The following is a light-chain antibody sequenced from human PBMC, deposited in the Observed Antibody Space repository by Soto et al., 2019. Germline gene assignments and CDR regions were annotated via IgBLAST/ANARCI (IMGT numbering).Light chain of an antibody. Sequence: VLTPSPSSMYVSPGGRATLSCRASHNINENLAWYQQKPGLAPRLLIYDASNRATGIPDRFSGSGSGTDFTLTISSLEPEDFAVYYCQQRSNWPPYTFGQGTKVDI. V-gene: IGKV3-11*01. CDR1: HNINEN. CDR2: DAS. CDR3: QQRSNWPPYT. J-gene: IGKJ2*01.